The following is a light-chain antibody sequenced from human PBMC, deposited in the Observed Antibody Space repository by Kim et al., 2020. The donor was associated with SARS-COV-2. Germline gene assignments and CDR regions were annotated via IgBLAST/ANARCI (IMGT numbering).Light chain of an antibody. CDR2: AAS. Sequence: ATGGDRVTITCRGSQDISNYLAWFQLKPGKAPKLLIYAASALQPGVPSRFSGSGSGTDFTLTVTSLQPEDVATYYCQKCDSAPWTFGQGTKVDIK. CDR3: QKCDSAPWT. J-gene: IGKJ1*01. CDR1: QDISNY. V-gene: IGKV1-27*01.